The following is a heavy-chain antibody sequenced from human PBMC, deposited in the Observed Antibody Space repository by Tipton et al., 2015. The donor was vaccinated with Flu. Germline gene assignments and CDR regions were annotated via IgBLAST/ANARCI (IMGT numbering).Heavy chain of an antibody. CDR2: IYYSGST. V-gene: IGHV4-59*01. Sequence: TLSLTCTVSGGSISSYYWSWIRQPPGKGLEWIGYIYYSGSTNYNPSLTRRVTISVDTSKNQFSLKLSSVTAADTAVYYCARGGYYDILTGYYMNGMDVWGQGTTVTVSS. CDR1: GGSISSYY. CDR3: ARGGYYDILTGYYMNGMDV. J-gene: IGHJ6*02. D-gene: IGHD3-9*01.